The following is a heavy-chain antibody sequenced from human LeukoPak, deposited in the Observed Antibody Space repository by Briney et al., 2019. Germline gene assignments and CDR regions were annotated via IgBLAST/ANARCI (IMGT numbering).Heavy chain of an antibody. V-gene: IGHV4-39*01. J-gene: IGHJ4*02. CDR2: VYYTGST. Sequence: PSETQSLTCTVSGGSISDPTSYWGWIRQPPGKGLEWIGTVYYTGSTFYNPSLRSRITVAVDTSNNQFSLNLNSVTAADTAVYHCARHSSYGSAWGGDYWGQGALLTVSS. CDR1: GGSISDPTSY. CDR3: ARHSSYGSAWGGDY. D-gene: IGHD6-25*01.